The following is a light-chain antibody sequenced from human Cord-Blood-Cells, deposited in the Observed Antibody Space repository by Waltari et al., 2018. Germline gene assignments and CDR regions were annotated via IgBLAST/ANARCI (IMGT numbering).Light chain of an antibody. CDR3: QQYGSSPQYT. J-gene: IGKJ2*01. CDR1: QSVSSCY. V-gene: IGKV3-20*01. CDR2: GAS. Sequence: EIVLPQSPGTLSLCPGARATLSCRASQSVSSCYLAWYQQKPGQAPRLLIYGASSRATGIPDRFSGSGSGTDFTLTISRLEPEDFAVYYCQQYGSSPQYTFGQGTKLEIK.